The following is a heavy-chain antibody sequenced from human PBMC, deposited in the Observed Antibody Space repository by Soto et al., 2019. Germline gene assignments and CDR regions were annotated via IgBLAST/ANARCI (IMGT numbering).Heavy chain of an antibody. J-gene: IGHJ6*02. Sequence: PGGSLRHSCAASGFTFSSYGMHWVRQAPGKGLEWVAVIWYDGSNKYYADSVKGRFTISRDNSKNTLYLQMNSLRAEDTAVYYCARDREGTGGMDVWGQGTTVTVSS. CDR1: GFTFSSYG. CDR2: IWYDGSNK. CDR3: ARDREGTGGMDV. V-gene: IGHV3-33*01. D-gene: IGHD3-10*01.